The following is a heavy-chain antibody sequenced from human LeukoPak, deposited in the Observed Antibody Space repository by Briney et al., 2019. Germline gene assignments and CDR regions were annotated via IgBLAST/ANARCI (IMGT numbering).Heavy chain of an antibody. J-gene: IGHJ4*02. CDR3: ARAPSRGYFDY. Sequence: SETLSLTCTVSGGSISSYYWSWIRQPPGKGLEWIGYIYYSGSTNYNPSLKSRVTISVDTSKNQFSLKLSSVTAADTAVYYCARAPSRGYFDYWGQGTLVTVSS. V-gene: IGHV4-59*01. CDR1: GGSISSYY. CDR2: IYYSGST.